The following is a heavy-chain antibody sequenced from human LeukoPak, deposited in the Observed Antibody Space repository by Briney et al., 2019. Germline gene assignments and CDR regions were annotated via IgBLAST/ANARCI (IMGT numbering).Heavy chain of an antibody. D-gene: IGHD3-16*01. CDR1: GGSISSSNW. CDR3: ASLGRRLNDY. Sequence: SGTLSLTCAVSGGSISSSNWWSWVRQPPGKGLEWIGEIYHSGSTYYNPSLKSRVTISVDTSKNQFSLKLSSVTAADTAVYYCASLGRRLNDYWGQGTLVTVSS. CDR2: IYHSGST. V-gene: IGHV4-4*02. J-gene: IGHJ4*02.